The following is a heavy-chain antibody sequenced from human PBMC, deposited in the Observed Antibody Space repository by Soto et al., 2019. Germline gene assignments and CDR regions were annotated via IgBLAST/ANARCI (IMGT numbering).Heavy chain of an antibody. J-gene: IGHJ4*02. CDR3: ARDKITDLFDY. V-gene: IGHV4-34*01. CDR2: INHSGST. CDR1: GGSFSGYY. D-gene: IGHD3-10*01. Sequence: PSETLSLTCAVYGGSFSGYYWTWIRQPPGTGLEWIGEINHSGSTNYNPSLKSRVTISVDTSKNQFSLKLTSVTAADTAVYYCARDKITDLFDYRGQGPLVAVS.